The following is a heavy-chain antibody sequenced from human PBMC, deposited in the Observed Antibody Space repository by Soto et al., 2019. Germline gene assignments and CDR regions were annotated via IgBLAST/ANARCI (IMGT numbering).Heavy chain of an antibody. D-gene: IGHD3-10*01. V-gene: IGHV1-8*01. Sequence: ASVKVSCKASGNTFTSYDINWVRRATGHGLEWMGWINPNSGNIGYAQKFQGRVTMTRDTAIRTAYMEVSRLRSDDTAVYYCARGRASGSYYLLDYWGQGTLVTVSS. CDR3: ARGRASGSYYLLDY. CDR1: GNTFTSYD. J-gene: IGHJ4*02. CDR2: INPNSGNI.